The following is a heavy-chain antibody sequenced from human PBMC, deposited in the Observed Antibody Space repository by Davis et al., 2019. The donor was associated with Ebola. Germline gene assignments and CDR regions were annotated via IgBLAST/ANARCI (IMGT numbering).Heavy chain of an antibody. Sequence: ASVKVSCKASGYTFTGYYMHWVRQAPGQGLEWMGWINPNSGSTNYAQKFQGRVTMTRDTSISTAYMELSRLRSDDTAVYYCARVQYNRITMVRGVMDYWGQGTLVTVSS. CDR1: GYTFTGYY. CDR3: ARVQYNRITMVRGVMDY. CDR2: INPNSGST. D-gene: IGHD3-10*01. V-gene: IGHV1-2*02. J-gene: IGHJ4*02.